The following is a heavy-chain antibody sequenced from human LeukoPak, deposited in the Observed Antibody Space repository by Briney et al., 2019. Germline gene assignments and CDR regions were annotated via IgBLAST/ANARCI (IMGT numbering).Heavy chain of an antibody. J-gene: IGHJ3*02. D-gene: IGHD2-21*01. CDR3: ARVPSVIDAFDI. Sequence: SETLSLTCTVSGGSIRSYYWSWIRQPPGKGLEWIGYIYYSGSTNYNPSLKSRVTISVDTSKNQFSLNLSSVTAADTAVYYCARVPSVIDAFDIWGQGTMVTVSS. CDR2: IYYSGST. V-gene: IGHV4-59*01. CDR1: GGSIRSYY.